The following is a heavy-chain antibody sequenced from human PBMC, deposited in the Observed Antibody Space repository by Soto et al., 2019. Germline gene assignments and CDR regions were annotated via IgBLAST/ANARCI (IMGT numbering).Heavy chain of an antibody. D-gene: IGHD3-9*01. CDR2: MNPNSGNT. CDR3: AREDIVTGYYRYNWFDP. V-gene: IGHV1-8*01. CDR1: GYTFTSYD. J-gene: IGHJ5*02. Sequence: QVQLVQSGAEVKKPGASVKVSCKASGYTFTSYDINWVRQATGQGLEWMGWMNPNSGNTGYAQKFQGRVTMTRNTSISTAYMELSSLRSEDTAVYYCAREDIVTGYYRYNWFDPWGQGTLVTVSS.